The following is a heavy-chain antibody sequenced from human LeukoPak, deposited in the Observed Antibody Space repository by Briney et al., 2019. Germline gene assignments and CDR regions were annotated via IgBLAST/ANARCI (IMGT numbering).Heavy chain of an antibody. D-gene: IGHD1-14*01. CDR1: GFTFGDHT. CDR2: IRSKAYSGKT. Sequence: GGSLRLSCTASGFTFGDHTMNWFRQAPGKGLEWVAFIRSKAYSGKTEYAASVKGRFTISRDDSNSSAYLEMKSLKTEDTGVYYCTRDSRYTTEGFDYWGQGTLVTVSS. V-gene: IGHV3-49*03. J-gene: IGHJ4*02. CDR3: TRDSRYTTEGFDY.